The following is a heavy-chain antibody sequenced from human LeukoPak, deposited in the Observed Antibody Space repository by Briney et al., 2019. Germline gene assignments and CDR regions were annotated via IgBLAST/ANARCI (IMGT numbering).Heavy chain of an antibody. J-gene: IGHJ4*02. CDR2: ISVSGTTT. D-gene: IGHD3-10*01. CDR3: VRDRHYIGNREVRFPY. CDR1: GFTFSNYE. Sequence: GGSLRLSCAASGFTFSNYEMNWVRQAPGKGLEWISYISVSGTTTYYADSVKGRFTISRDNAKNSLDLQMNSLRVEDTAVYYCVRDRHYIGNREVRFPYWGQGALVTVSS. V-gene: IGHV3-48*03.